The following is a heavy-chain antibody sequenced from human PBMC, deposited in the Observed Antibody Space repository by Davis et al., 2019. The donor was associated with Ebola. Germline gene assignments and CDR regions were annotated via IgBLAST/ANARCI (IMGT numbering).Heavy chain of an antibody. J-gene: IGHJ6*02. D-gene: IGHD4-11*01. V-gene: IGHV1-69*04. CDR2: IIPILGIA. CDR1: VNTFNTYA. Sequence: SSDTVSCKASVNTFNTYAITWVRQAPGQGLEWMGRIIPILGIANYAQKFQGRVTITADKSTSTAYMELSSLRSEDTAVYYCARRQTTVTPPYYYYGMDVWGQGTTVTVSS. CDR3: ARRQTTVTPPYYYYGMDV.